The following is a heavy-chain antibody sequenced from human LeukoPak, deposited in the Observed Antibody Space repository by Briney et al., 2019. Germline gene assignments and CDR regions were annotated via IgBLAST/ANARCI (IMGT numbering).Heavy chain of an antibody. CDR1: GFTFSSYW. CDR3: VRVPSGSWYLDY. Sequence: GGSLRLSCAASGFTFSSYWMHWVRQAPGKGLVWVSRINPDGSRTSYADSVKGRFTISRDNAKNTLYLQMNSLRAEDTAVYYCVRVPSGSWYLDYWGQGTLVTVSS. J-gene: IGHJ4*02. CDR2: INPDGSRT. D-gene: IGHD3-10*01. V-gene: IGHV3-74*01.